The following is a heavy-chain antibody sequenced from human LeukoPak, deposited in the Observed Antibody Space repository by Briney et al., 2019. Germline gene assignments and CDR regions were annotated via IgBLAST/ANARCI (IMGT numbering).Heavy chain of an antibody. J-gene: IGHJ6*03. CDR1: GYTFTDDY. CDR3: ARVRCSTTSCYAGYYYLYYMDV. CDR2: INPNSGGT. V-gene: IGHV1-2*02. Sequence: ASVRVSSKASGYTFTDDYIHWVRQAPGQGLEWMGWINPNSGGTSYAQKFLGRVTMTRDTSISTAYMELSRLRSDDTAIYYCARVRCSTTSCYAGYYYLYYMDVWGKGTTVTISS. D-gene: IGHD2-2*01.